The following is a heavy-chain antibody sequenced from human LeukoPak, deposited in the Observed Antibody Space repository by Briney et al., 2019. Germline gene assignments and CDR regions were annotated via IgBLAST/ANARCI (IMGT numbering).Heavy chain of an antibody. CDR3: ARRARENWYFDL. J-gene: IGHJ2*01. CDR2: IYYTGST. V-gene: IGHV4-59*08. CDR1: GGSISTYY. Sequence: PSETLSPTCTVSGGSISTYYWSWIRQPPGKGLDWIGYIYYTGSTNSNPSLKSRVTISADTPKNQFSLKLSSVTAADTAVYYCARRARENWYFDLWGRGTLVTVSS.